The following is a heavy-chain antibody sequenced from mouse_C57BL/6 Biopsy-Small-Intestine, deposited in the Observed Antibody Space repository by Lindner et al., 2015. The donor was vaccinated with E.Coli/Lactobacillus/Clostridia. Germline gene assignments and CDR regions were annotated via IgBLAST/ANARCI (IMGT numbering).Heavy chain of an antibody. J-gene: IGHJ4*01. CDR3: ARKDYVYAMDY. CDR2: IYPGGGYT. D-gene: IGHD1-1*01. Sequence: VQLQESGAGLVRPGTSVKMSCKASGYTFTNYWIGWAKQRPGHGLEWIGDIYPGGGYTNYNEKFKGKATLTADKSSSTAYMQFSSLTSEDSAIYYCARKDYVYAMDYWGQGTSVTVSS. CDR1: GYTFTNYW. V-gene: IGHV1-63*01.